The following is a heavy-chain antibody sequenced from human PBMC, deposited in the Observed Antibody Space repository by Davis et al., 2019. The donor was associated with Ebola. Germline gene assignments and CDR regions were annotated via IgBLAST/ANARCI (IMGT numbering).Heavy chain of an antibody. CDR3: TSRQYDY. CDR2: IRSKANSYAT. J-gene: IGHJ4*02. Sequence: GESLKISCAASGFTFSGSAMHWVRQASGQGLEWVGRIRSKANSYATAYAASVKGRFTISRDDSKNTAYLQMNSLKTEDTAVYYCTSRQYDYWGQGTLVTVSS. V-gene: IGHV3-73*01. D-gene: IGHD5-24*01. CDR1: GFTFSGSA.